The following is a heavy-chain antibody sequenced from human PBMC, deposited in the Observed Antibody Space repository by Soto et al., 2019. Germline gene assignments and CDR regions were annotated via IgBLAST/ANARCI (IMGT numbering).Heavy chain of an antibody. J-gene: IGHJ4*02. CDR3: ARVSSSSLFDY. CDR1: GFTFSDYF. V-gene: IGHV3-11*01. CDR2: IGSRGSPI. D-gene: IGHD6-6*01. Sequence: VHLVDSGGGLVKPGGSLRLSCAASGFTFSDYFMTWIRQAPGKGLEWVSYIGSRGSPIYYVDSVKGRFTISRDNAKDSLYLHMNSLRAEATAVYYCARVSSSSLFDYWGQGTLVTVSS.